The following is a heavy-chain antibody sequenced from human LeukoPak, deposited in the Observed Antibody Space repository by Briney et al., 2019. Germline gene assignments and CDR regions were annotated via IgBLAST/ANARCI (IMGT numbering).Heavy chain of an antibody. D-gene: IGHD4-23*01. CDR2: FSGSGGST. V-gene: IGHV3-23*01. Sequence: GGSLRLSRAASGFTFSNYAMSWVRQAPGKGLEWVSAFSGSGGSTYYADSVKGRSTISRDNSKNTLYLQMNSLRAEDTAVYYCAKGTVVTPNYFDYWGQGTLVTVSS. CDR3: AKGTVVTPNYFDY. CDR1: GFTFSNYA. J-gene: IGHJ4*02.